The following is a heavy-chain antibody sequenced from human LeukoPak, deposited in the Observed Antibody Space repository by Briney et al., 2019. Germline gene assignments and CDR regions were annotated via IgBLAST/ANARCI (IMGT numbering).Heavy chain of an antibody. J-gene: IGHJ4*02. V-gene: IGHV3-21*01. CDR3: ARDLIGIAAAGPASDY. D-gene: IGHD6-13*01. CDR1: GFTFSSYS. CDR2: IRSSSSYI. Sequence: GGSLRLSCAASGFTFSSYSMNWVRQAPGKGLEWVSSIRSSSSYIYYADSVKGGFTISRDNAKNSLYLQMNSLRAEDTAVYYCARDLIGIAAAGPASDYWGQGTLVTVSS.